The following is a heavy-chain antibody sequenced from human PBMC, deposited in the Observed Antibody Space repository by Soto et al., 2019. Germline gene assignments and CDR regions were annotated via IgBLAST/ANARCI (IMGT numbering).Heavy chain of an antibody. CDR3: ARYRRLQAHALYWYFEL. CDR2: IIPIFGTA. V-gene: IGHV1-69*01. D-gene: IGHD4-4*01. CDR1: GGTFSSYA. Sequence: VQLVQSGAEVKKPGSSVKVSCKASGGTFSSYAISWVRQAPGQGLEWMGGIIPIFGTANYAQKFQGRVTITADESTSTAYMELSSLRSEDTAVYYCARYRRLQAHALYWYFELWGRGTLVTVSS. J-gene: IGHJ2*01.